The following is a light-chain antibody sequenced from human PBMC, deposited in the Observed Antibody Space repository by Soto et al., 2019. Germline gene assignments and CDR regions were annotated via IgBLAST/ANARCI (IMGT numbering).Light chain of an antibody. CDR3: QQYYNTPLT. CDR1: QSLLYSSNNKNF. V-gene: IGKV4-1*01. J-gene: IGKJ1*01. Sequence: DIVMTQSPDSLAVSLGERATINCKSSQSLLYSSNNKNFLAWYQQKPGQPPKLLIYWASTRESGVPDRFSGSGSGTDFTLTISSLQAEDVAVYYCQQYYNTPLTFGQGTKVDI. CDR2: WAS.